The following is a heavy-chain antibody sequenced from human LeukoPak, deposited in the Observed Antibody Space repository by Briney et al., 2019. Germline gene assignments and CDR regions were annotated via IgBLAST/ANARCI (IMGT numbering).Heavy chain of an antibody. V-gene: IGHV3-48*04. Sequence: TGGSLRLSCAASGFTFSSYSMNWVRQAPGKGLEWVSYTSSSGSTIYYADSVKGRFTISRDNAKNSLYLQMNSLRAEDTAVYYCARVSSSWPYYFDYWGQGTLVTVSS. CDR3: ARVSSSWPYYFDY. CDR1: GFTFSSYS. CDR2: TSSSGSTI. J-gene: IGHJ4*02. D-gene: IGHD6-13*01.